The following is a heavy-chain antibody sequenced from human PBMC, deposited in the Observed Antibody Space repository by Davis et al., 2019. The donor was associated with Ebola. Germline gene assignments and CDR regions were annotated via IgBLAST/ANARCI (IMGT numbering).Heavy chain of an antibody. J-gene: IGHJ6*04. CDR3: AREAYYYGMDV. V-gene: IGHV4-61*05. Sequence: SETLSLTCTVSGDSISRSGYYWGWIRQPPGKGLEWIGYIYYSGSTNYNPSLKSRVTISVDTPKNQFSLKLSSVTAADTAVYYCAREAYYYGMDVWGKGTTVTVSS. CDR1: GDSISRSGYY. CDR2: IYYSGST.